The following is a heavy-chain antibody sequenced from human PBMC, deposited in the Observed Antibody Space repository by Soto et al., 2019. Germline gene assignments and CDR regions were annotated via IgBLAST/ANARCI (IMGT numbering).Heavy chain of an antibody. Sequence: QVPLVQSGAEVRKPGASVTVSCRSSRDSFNDYYIHWVRQAPGQGFEWMGWINPNGGVTKYAQKFQGWVSMTRDTSIRTVYMQLSRLRSDDTAVYYCARESGGATATLDYYYFYMDVWGTGTTVTVSS. V-gene: IGHV1-2*04. CDR2: INPNGGVT. J-gene: IGHJ6*03. D-gene: IGHD5-12*01. CDR1: RDSFNDYY. CDR3: ARESGGATATLDYYYFYMDV.